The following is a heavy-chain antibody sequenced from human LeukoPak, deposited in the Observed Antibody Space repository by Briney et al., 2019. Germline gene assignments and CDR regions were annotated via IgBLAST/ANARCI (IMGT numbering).Heavy chain of an antibody. CDR1: GYTFTGYY. J-gene: IGHJ6*03. V-gene: IGHV1-2*02. D-gene: IGHD3-3*01. CDR2: INPNSGGT. CDR3: ARDLGWTEGRFLEWLSLTYYMDV. Sequence: ASVKVSCKASGYTFTGYYMHWVRQAPGQGLEWMGWINPNSGGTNYAQKFQGRVTMTRDTSISTAYMELSRLRSDDTAVYYCARDLGWTEGRFLEWLSLTYYMDVWGKGTTVTVSS.